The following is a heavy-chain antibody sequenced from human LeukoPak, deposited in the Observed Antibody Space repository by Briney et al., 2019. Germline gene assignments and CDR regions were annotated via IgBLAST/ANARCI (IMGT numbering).Heavy chain of an antibody. D-gene: IGHD2-8*01. J-gene: IGHJ3*02. Sequence: GSLRLSCAASGFTFSSYGMHWVRQAPGKGLEWVAFIRYDGSNKYYADSVKGRFTISRDNSKNTLYLQMNSLRAEDTAVYYCAKDFARYCTNGVCYTRAFDIWGQGTMVTVSS. CDR3: AKDFARYCTNGVCYTRAFDI. CDR2: IRYDGSNK. CDR1: GFTFSSYG. V-gene: IGHV3-30*02.